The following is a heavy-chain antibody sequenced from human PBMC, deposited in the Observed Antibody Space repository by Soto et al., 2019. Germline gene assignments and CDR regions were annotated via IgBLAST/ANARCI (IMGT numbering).Heavy chain of an antibody. V-gene: IGHV3-66*01. J-gene: IGHJ4*02. CDR1: GFTVSSNY. Sequence: EEQLVESGGGQVQPGGSLRLSCAASGFTVSSNYMSWVRQAPGRGLEWVSTIWSGGTTYYADSVKGRFTISRDDSKNTLYLQMNSLRAEDTVLYYCARESGFFATWGQGTLVTVSS. CDR3: ARESGFFAT. CDR2: IWSGGTT.